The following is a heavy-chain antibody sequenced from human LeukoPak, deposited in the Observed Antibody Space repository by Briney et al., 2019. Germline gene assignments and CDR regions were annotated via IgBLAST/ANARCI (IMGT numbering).Heavy chain of an antibody. CDR1: GYTFTGYY. Sequence: ASVKVSCKSSGYTFTGYYMHWVRQAPGQGLEWMGWINPNRGGTDYARNFQGRVTMTRDTAISTAYMELIRLRPDDTAVYYCARLYYYDNSGYKYNWFDPWGQGTLVTVSS. J-gene: IGHJ5*02. CDR2: INPNRGGT. D-gene: IGHD3-22*01. CDR3: ARLYYYDNSGYKYNWFDP. V-gene: IGHV1-2*02.